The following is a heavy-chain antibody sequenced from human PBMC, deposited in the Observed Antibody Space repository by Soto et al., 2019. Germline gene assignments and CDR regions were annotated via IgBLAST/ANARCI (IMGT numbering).Heavy chain of an antibody. CDR2: ITYSGTT. Sequence: SETLSLTCSFSHDSISNYYGSWIRQAPGKGLEWIGYITYSGTTNYNPSLKSRLTMSLDTPKNQLSLKLTSVTAADTAVYYCARVPTIWGQG. V-gene: IGHV4-59*12. J-gene: IGHJ1*01. CDR3: ARVPTI. CDR1: HDSISNYY.